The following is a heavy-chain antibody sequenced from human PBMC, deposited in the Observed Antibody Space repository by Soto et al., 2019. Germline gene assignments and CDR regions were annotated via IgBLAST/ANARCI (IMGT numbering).Heavy chain of an antibody. CDR3: TTRGLGLASTDY. J-gene: IGHJ4*02. V-gene: IGHV3-15*01. Sequence: EVQLVESGGGLVKPGGSLRLSCAASGFTFSNAWMSWVRQAPGKGLEWVGGIKSKTDGGTTDYAAPVKGRFTISRDDSKNTLYLQMNSLKTEDTAVYYCTTRGLGLASTDYWGQGTLVTVSS. CDR2: IKSKTDGGTT. D-gene: IGHD3-10*01. CDR1: GFTFSNAW.